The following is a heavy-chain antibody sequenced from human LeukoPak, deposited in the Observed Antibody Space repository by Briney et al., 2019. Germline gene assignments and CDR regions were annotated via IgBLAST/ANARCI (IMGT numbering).Heavy chain of an antibody. CDR3: AKALTTVIFLDY. CDR2: ISSTAATT. J-gene: IGHJ4*02. CDR1: GFTFSSFA. Sequence: GRSLRLSCAASGFTFSSFAMSWVRQAPGQGLEWVSSISSTAATTYYADSVRGRFTISRDNSKNTLYLQMNSLRAEDTAVYYCAKALTTVIFLDYWGQGTLVTVTS. D-gene: IGHD4-17*01. V-gene: IGHV3-23*01.